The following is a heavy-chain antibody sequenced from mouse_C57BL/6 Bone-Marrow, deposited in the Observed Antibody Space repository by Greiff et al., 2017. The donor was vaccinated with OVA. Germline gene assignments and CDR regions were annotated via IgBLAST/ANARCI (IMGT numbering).Heavy chain of an antibody. D-gene: IGHD1-1*01. J-gene: IGHJ3*01. CDR2: IYPGDGDT. V-gene: IGHV1-82*01. CDR1: GYAFSSSW. Sequence: QVQLKESGPELVKPGASVKISCKASGYAFSSSWMNWVKQRPGKGLEWIGRIYPGDGDTNYNGKFKGKATLTADKSSSTAYMQLSSLTSEDSAVYFCARSLYYGSSYSGWFAYWGQGTLVTVSA. CDR3: ARSLYYGSSYSGWFAY.